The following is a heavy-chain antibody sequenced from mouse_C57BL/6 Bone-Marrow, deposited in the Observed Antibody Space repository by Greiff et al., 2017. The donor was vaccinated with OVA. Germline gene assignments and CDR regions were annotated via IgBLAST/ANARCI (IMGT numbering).Heavy chain of an antibody. Sequence: VQLQQSGAELVRPGASVKLSCTASGFNIKDAYMHWVKQRPEQGLEWIGWIDPENGDTEYASKFQGKATITADTSSNTAYLQLSSLTSEDTAVYYCWGDGVAYWGQGTLVTVSA. CDR1: GFNIKDAY. V-gene: IGHV14-4*01. CDR3: WGDGVAY. D-gene: IGHD3-3*01. CDR2: IDPENGDT. J-gene: IGHJ3*01.